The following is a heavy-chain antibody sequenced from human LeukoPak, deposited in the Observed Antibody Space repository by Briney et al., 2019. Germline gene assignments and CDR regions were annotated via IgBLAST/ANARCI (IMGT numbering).Heavy chain of an antibody. CDR2: IYYSGST. J-gene: IGHJ5*02. D-gene: IGHD6-13*01. CDR3: ARTFIAAGGYNWFDP. V-gene: IGHV4-30-4*01. CDR1: GGSISSGDYC. Sequence: PSETLSLTCTVSGGSISSGDYCWSWIRQPPGKGLEWIGYIYYSGSTYYNPSLKSRVTISVDTSKNQFSLKLNSVTAADTAAYYCARTFIAAGGYNWFDPWGQGTLVTVSS.